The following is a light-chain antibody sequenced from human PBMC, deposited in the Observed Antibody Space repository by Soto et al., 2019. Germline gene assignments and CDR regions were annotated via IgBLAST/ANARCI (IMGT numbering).Light chain of an antibody. J-gene: IGKJ5*01. Sequence: DIQMTQSPSTLSGSVGDRVTITCRASQTISSWLAWYQQKPGKAPKLLISDASSFESGVPSWCSGGSAGTEFTLTISSLQPDDFATYYCQQYNSYPITFGQGTRLEIK. CDR2: DAS. V-gene: IGKV1-5*01. CDR3: QQYNSYPIT. CDR1: QTISSW.